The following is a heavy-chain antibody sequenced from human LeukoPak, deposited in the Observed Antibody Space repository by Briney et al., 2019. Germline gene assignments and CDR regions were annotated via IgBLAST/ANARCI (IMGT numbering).Heavy chain of an antibody. Sequence: GGSLRLSCAASGFTFSDYYMSWIRQAPGQGLEWVSYISSSCSTIYYADSVKGRFTISRDNAKNSLYLQMNSLRAEDTAVYYCARSGTMTTVVNSYWGQGTVVSVFS. V-gene: IGHV3-11*01. J-gene: IGHJ4*02. CDR2: ISSSCSTI. CDR1: GFTFSDYY. D-gene: IGHD4-23*01. CDR3: ARSGTMTTVVNSY.